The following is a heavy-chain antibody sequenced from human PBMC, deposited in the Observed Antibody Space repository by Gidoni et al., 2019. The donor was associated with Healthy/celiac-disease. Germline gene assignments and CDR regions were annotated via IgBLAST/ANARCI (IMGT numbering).Heavy chain of an antibody. CDR1: GFTFSSYA. J-gene: IGHJ6*02. CDR3: ARDPSEYQLLLSPNYYYYGMDV. V-gene: IGHV3-30-3*01. Sequence: QVQLVESGGGVVQPGRSLRLSCAASGFTFSSYAMPWVRQAPGKGLEWVAVISYDGSNKDYADSVKGRFTISRDNSKNTLYLQMNSLRAEDTAVYYCARDPSEYQLLLSPNYYYYGMDVWGQGTTVTVSS. CDR2: ISYDGSNK. D-gene: IGHD2-2*01.